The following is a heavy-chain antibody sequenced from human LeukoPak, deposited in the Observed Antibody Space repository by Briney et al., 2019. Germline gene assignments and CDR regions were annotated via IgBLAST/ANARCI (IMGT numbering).Heavy chain of an antibody. CDR2: ISGSGGST. D-gene: IGHD3-3*01. J-gene: IGHJ5*02. CDR1: GFTFSSYA. Sequence: GGSLRLSCAASGFTFSSYAMSWVRQAPGKGLEWVSAISGSGGSTYYADSVKGRFTISRDNSKNTLYLQMNSLRAEDTAVYYCAKVYYDFWSGSPAGPWGQGTLVTVSS. CDR3: AKVYYDFWSGSPAGP. V-gene: IGHV3-23*01.